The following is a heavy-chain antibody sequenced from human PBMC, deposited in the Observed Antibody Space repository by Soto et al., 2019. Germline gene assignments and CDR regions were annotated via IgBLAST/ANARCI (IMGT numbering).Heavy chain of an antibody. CDR2: INIGTGVT. CDR3: ARCHYQLFRVDH. CDR1: GYSFTDYS. D-gene: IGHD3-10*01. J-gene: IGHJ4*01. V-gene: IGHV1-3*04. Sequence: PSVKVSCKASGYSFTDYSIQWMRQAPGQRPEWVGWINIGTGVTQISQRFQGRVNLSRDTSATTAYMELDSLRYEDTAVYYCARCHYQLFRVDHWGQGTLVTVSS.